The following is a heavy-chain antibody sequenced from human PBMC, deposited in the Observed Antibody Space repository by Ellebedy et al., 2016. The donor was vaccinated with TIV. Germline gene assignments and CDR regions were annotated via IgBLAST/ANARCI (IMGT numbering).Heavy chain of an antibody. CDR3: ARGFAGDAFDI. CDR1: GFTFSSYC. Sequence: GGSLRLSCAASGFTFSSYCMNWVRQAPGKGLEWVSYISSRSSTIYYADSVKGRFTISRDNAKNSLYLQMNSLRAEDTAVFYCARGFAGDAFDIWGQGTMVTVSS. J-gene: IGHJ3*02. CDR2: ISSRSSTI. V-gene: IGHV3-48*04. D-gene: IGHD6-13*01.